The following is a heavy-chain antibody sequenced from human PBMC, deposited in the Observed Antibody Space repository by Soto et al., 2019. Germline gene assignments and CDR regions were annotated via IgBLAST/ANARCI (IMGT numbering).Heavy chain of an antibody. Sequence: AGGSLRLSCAASGFTFSDHYMDWVRQAPGKGLEWVGRTRNKANSYTTEYAASVKGRFTISRDDSKNSLYLQMNSLKTEDTAVYYCAGGSSSWQRYMDVWGKGTTVTVSS. CDR1: GFTFSDHY. D-gene: IGHD6-13*01. CDR2: TRNKANSYTT. V-gene: IGHV3-72*01. CDR3: AGGSSSWQRYMDV. J-gene: IGHJ6*03.